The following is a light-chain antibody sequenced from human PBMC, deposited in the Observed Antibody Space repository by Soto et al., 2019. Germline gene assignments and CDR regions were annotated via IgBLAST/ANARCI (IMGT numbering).Light chain of an antibody. J-gene: IGKJ2*01. CDR3: QQYGTSPYT. CDR2: GAS. Sequence: EIVLTQSPGTLSLSPGERATLSCRASQSVSNSYLAWYQQKPDQAPRLLIYGASGRATGTPDRFSGSGSGTDVTLTISRLEPEDFAVYYCQQYGTSPYTFGQGTKLEI. V-gene: IGKV3-20*01. CDR1: QSVSNSY.